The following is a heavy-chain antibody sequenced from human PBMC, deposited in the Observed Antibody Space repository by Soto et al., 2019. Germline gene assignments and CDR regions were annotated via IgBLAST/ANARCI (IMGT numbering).Heavy chain of an antibody. V-gene: IGHV3-23*01. Sequence: EVKVLESGGDLVQPGVSLRLSCVASGFTFSEYAMTWVRQAPGKGLDWVSSVSANGDITYYADSVKGRFTISRDNSNNTLMLQMNSLRAEDTALYYCARGDRGGSGSPASYYFSGLEVWGQGTTVIVSS. D-gene: IGHD3-22*01. CDR2: VSANGDIT. CDR3: ARGDRGGSGSPASYYFSGLEV. J-gene: IGHJ6*02. CDR1: GFTFSEYA.